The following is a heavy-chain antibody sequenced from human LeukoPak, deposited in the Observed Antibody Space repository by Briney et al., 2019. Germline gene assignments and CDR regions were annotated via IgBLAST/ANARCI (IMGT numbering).Heavy chain of an antibody. V-gene: IGHV4-61*02. CDR3: ARLSYGYVADY. Sequence: SQTLSLTCTVSGNSISNGDNYWSWIRQPAGKGLEWIGRIYTSGSTNYNPSLKSRVTISGDTSKNQFSLKLSSVTAADTAVYYCARLSYGYVADYWGQGTLVTVSS. CDR2: IYTSGST. CDR1: GNSISNGDNY. J-gene: IGHJ4*02. D-gene: IGHD5-18*01.